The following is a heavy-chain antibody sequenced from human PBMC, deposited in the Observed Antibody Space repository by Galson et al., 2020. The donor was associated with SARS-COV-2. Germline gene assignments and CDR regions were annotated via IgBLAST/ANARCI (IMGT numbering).Heavy chain of an antibody. CDR1: GFTFSSYG. D-gene: IGHD2-15*01. Sequence: GGSLRLSCAASGFTFSSYGMHWVRQAPGKGLEWVAVISYDGSNKYYADSVKGRFTISRDNSKNTLYLQMNSLRAEDTAVYYCAKGSEYCSGGSCYSIYYYYGMDVWGQGTTVTVSS. CDR3: AKGSEYCSGGSCYSIYYYYGMDV. V-gene: IGHV3-30*18. J-gene: IGHJ6*02. CDR2: ISYDGSNK.